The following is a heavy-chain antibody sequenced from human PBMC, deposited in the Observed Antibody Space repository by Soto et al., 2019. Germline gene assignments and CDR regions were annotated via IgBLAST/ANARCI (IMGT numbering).Heavy chain of an antibody. J-gene: IGHJ4*02. CDR2: LSGGGSNT. V-gene: IGHV3-23*01. CDR3: ARWDGYGDV. Sequence: GGSLRLCCAASGFSFSTYSMAWVRQTPGKGLAWVSGLSGGGSNTFYADSVQGRFTISVDNSKNTVYLQMNSLRVEDTAVYYCARWDGYGDVWGQGTLVTVSS. D-gene: IGHD4-17*01. CDR1: GFSFSTYS.